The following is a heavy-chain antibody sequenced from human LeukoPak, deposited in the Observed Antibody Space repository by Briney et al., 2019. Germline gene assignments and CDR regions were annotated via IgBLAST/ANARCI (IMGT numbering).Heavy chain of an antibody. CDR2: IHYSGTT. J-gene: IGHJ4*02. CDR1: GGSISSNSYF. V-gene: IGHV4-39*02. D-gene: IGHD1-26*01. Sequence: SETLSLTCTVSGGSISSNSYFWGWVRQSPGKGLVWIGNIHYSGTTYYHPSLKSRVKISVDTSKNQFSLNLSSVTAADTAVYYCARVIPEAGAPFPVDYWGQGTLVTVSS. CDR3: ARVIPEAGAPFPVDY.